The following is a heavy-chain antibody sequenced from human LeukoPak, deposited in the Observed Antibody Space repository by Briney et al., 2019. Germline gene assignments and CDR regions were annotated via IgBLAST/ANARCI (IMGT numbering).Heavy chain of an antibody. CDR1: GGSISSSSYY. J-gene: IGHJ6*03. D-gene: IGHD2-15*01. Sequence: PSETLSLTCTVSGGSISSSSYYWAWIRQPPGKGLEWIGSIHYSGSTYYNPSLQSRVTISIDTSKNQFSLKLRFVTAADTAVYYCARVRCSGGSCPYYYYYYYMDVWGKGTTVTVSS. V-gene: IGHV4-39*07. CDR3: ARVRCSGGSCPYYYYYYYMDV. CDR2: IHYSGST.